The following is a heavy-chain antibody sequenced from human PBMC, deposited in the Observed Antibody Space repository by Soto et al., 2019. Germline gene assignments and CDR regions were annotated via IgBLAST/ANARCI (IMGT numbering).Heavy chain of an antibody. V-gene: IGHV1-3*01. CDR1: GNTFPNYA. D-gene: IGHD1-26*01. CDR2: INGGNGNT. Sequence: QVQLVQSGAELKKPGASVRVSCKSSGNTFPNYAIHWVRQAPGQRPEWMGWINGGNGNTYYSENFQGRVTFTRDTSASTVYMELSSLRSEDTAIYYCARDDSDYSGSYYMDYFNYWGQGALGTVSS. J-gene: IGHJ4*02. CDR3: ARDDSDYSGSYYMDYFNY.